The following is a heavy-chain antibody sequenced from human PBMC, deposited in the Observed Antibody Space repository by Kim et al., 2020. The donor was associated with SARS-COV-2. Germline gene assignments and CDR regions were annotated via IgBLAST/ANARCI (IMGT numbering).Heavy chain of an antibody. CDR3: ATRTPQAATNVSYY. V-gene: IGHV3-9*01. CDR1: GFTFADYA. Sequence: GGSLRLSCAASGFTFADYAMHWVRQAPGTGLEWVSVIIWDFAVTFYADSVKGRLTVSIDNAENSLYRQLNSLRAEATALYFCATRTPQAATNVSYY. D-gene: IGHD6-25*01. CDR2: IIWDFAVT. J-gene: IGHJ6*01.